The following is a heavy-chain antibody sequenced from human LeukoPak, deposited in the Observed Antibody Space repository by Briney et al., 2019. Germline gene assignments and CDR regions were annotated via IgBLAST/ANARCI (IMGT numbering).Heavy chain of an antibody. V-gene: IGHV1-2*02. J-gene: IGHJ4*02. Sequence: ASVKVSCKASGYTFTGYYMHWVRQAPGQGLEWMGWINPNSGGTNYAQKFQGRVTMTRDTSISTAYMGLSRLRSDDTAVYYCAIGELWFGELRSTDFWGQGTLVTVSS. CDR1: GYTFTGYY. CDR3: AIGELWFGELRSTDF. CDR2: INPNSGGT. D-gene: IGHD3-10*01.